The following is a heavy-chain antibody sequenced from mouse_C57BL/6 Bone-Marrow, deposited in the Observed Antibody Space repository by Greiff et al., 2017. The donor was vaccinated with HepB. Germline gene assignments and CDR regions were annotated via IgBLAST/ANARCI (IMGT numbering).Heavy chain of an antibody. D-gene: IGHD3-3*01. J-gene: IGHJ3*01. CDR2: IDPSDSYT. V-gene: IGHV1-50*01. CDR1: GYTFTSYW. Sequence: QVQLQQSGAELVKPGASVKLSCKASGYTFTSYWMQWVKQRPGQGLEWIGEIDPSDSYTNYNQKFKGKTTLTVDTSTSTAYMQLSSLTSEDAAVYCCASGADRFAYWGQGTLVTVSA. CDR3: ASGADRFAY.